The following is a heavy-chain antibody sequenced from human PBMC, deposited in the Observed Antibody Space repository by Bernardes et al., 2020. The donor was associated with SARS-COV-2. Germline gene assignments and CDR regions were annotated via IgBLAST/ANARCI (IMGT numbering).Heavy chain of an antibody. CDR3: ARVGRVGALDY. CDR2: ISSSGSTI. Sequence: GGSLRLSCAASGFTFSSYEMNWVRQAPGKGLEWVSYISSSGSTIYYADSVKGRFTISRDNAKNSLYLQMNSLRAEDTAVYYCARVGRVGALDYWGQGTLVTVSS. J-gene: IGHJ4*02. CDR1: GFTFSSYE. D-gene: IGHD1-26*01. V-gene: IGHV3-48*03.